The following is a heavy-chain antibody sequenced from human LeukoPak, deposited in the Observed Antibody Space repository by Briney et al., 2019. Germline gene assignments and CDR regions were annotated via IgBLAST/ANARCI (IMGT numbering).Heavy chain of an antibody. V-gene: IGHV1-18*01. CDR2: ISGHNGNT. D-gene: IGHD6-13*01. Sequence: ASVKVSCKASGYTFTSHGITWVRKAPGQGLEWMGWISGHNGNTNYAQKFQGRVTMTTDTSTSTAYMELRSLTSDDTAVYYCARKTGYSSSWFVFRYFDYWGQGTLVTVSS. J-gene: IGHJ4*02. CDR3: ARKTGYSSSWFVFRYFDY. CDR1: GYTFTSHG.